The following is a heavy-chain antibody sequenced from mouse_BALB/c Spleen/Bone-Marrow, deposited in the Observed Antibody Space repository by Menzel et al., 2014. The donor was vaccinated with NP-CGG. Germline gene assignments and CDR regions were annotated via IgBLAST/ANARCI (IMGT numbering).Heavy chain of an antibody. Sequence: EVKLVESGGGLVKPGGSLKLSCAASGFTFSNYAMSWVRQTPEKRLEWVATISDVGRYTYYPDSVKGRFTISRDNARNTLYLQMSSLRSEDTAFYYCVRSGGEYALDYWGQGTSVTVSS. CDR3: VRSGGEYALDY. CDR1: GFTFSNYA. CDR2: ISDVGRYT. J-gene: IGHJ4*01. V-gene: IGHV5-9-2*01.